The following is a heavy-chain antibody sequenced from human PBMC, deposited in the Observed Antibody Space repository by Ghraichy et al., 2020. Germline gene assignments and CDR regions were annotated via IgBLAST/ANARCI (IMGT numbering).Heavy chain of an antibody. J-gene: IGHJ6*02. V-gene: IGHV4-34*01. CDR3: ARGYKQLWLGYYYGMDV. Sequence: SKTLSLTCAVYGGSFSGYYWSWIRQPPGKGLEWIGEINHSGSTNYNPSLKSRVTISVDTSKNQFSLKLSSVTAADTAVYYCARGYKQLWLGYYYGMDVWGQGTTVTVSS. D-gene: IGHD5-18*01. CDR2: INHSGST. CDR1: GGSFSGYY.